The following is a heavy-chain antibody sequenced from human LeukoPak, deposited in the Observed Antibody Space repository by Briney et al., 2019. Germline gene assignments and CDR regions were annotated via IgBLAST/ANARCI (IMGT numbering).Heavy chain of an antibody. Sequence: PGRSLRLSCAASGFTFSSYAMRWVRQAPGKGLEWVAVISYDGSNKYYADSVKGRFTISRDNSKNTLYLQMNSLRAEDTAVYYCARDRYYYDSSGYPKWGQGTLVTVSS. V-gene: IGHV3-30-3*01. CDR3: ARDRYYYDSSGYPK. J-gene: IGHJ4*02. D-gene: IGHD3-22*01. CDR2: ISYDGSNK. CDR1: GFTFSSYA.